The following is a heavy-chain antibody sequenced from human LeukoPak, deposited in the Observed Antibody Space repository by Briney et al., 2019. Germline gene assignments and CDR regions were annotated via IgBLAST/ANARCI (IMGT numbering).Heavy chain of an antibody. Sequence: GGSLRLSCAASGFTFSSYSMNWVRQAPGKGLEWVSSISSSSSYIYYADSVKGRFTISRENAKNSLYLQMNSLRAEDTAVYYCAREGYGGWFDPWGQGTLVTVSS. D-gene: IGHD5-18*01. CDR2: ISSSSSYI. CDR1: GFTFSSYS. J-gene: IGHJ5*02. V-gene: IGHV3-21*01. CDR3: AREGYGGWFDP.